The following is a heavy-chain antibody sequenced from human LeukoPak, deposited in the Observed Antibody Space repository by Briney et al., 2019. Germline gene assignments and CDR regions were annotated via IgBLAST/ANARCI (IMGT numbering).Heavy chain of an antibody. V-gene: IGHV1-18*01. CDR1: GYTFTSYG. CDR2: ISAYNGNT. Sequence: ASVKVSCKASGYTFTSYGISWVRQAPGQGLEWMGWISAYNGNTNYAQKLQGRVTMTTDTSTSTAYMELRSLRSDDTAVYYCARSNWNPPYYYYYMDVWGKGTTVTVSS. D-gene: IGHD1-20*01. CDR3: ARSNWNPPYYYYYMDV. J-gene: IGHJ6*03.